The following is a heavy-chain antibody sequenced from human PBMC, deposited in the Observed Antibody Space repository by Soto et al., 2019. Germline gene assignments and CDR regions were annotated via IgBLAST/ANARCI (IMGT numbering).Heavy chain of an antibody. D-gene: IGHD2-2*01. V-gene: IGHV3-30*18. Sequence: GGSLRLSCAASGFTFSSYGMHWVRQAPGKGLEWVAVISYDGSNKYYADSVKGRFTISRDNSKNTLYLQMNSLRAEDTAAYYCAKEAGRYCSSTSCYWNWFDPWGQGALVTVSS. J-gene: IGHJ5*02. CDR2: ISYDGSNK. CDR1: GFTFSSYG. CDR3: AKEAGRYCSSTSCYWNWFDP.